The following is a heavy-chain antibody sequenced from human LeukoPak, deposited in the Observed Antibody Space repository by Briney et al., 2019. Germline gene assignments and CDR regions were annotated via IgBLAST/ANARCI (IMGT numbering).Heavy chain of an antibody. J-gene: IGHJ4*02. V-gene: IGHV1-69*04. Sequence: SVKVSCKASGGTFSSYAISWVRQAPGQGLEWMGRIIPIFSIANYAQKFQGRVTITADKSTSTAYMELSSLRSEDTAVYYCARDRGHAYDSSGYFDYWGQGTLVTVSS. CDR1: GGTFSSYA. D-gene: IGHD3-22*01. CDR2: IIPIFSIA. CDR3: ARDRGHAYDSSGYFDY.